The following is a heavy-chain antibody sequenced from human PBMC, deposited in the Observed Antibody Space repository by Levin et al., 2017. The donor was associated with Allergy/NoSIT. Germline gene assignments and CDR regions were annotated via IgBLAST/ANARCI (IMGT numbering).Heavy chain of an antibody. CDR2: IINSGVGT. V-gene: IGHV3-23*01. CDR3: AKDAIRGSDQPYYFDY. D-gene: IGHD6-19*01. CDR1: GFTFNNYA. J-gene: IGHJ4*02. Sequence: GASVKVSCAASGFTFNNYAMSWVRQAPGKGLEWVSAIINSGVGTYYADSMKGRFTISRDNSKNTMYLQMNSLRAEDTAVYFCAKDAIRGSDQPYYFDYWGQGTLVTASS.